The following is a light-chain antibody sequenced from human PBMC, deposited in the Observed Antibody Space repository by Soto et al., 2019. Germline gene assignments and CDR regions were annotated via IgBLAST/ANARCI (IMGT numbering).Light chain of an antibody. CDR1: SXDVGGYNY. J-gene: IGLJ1*01. V-gene: IGLV2-14*01. CDR2: EVS. Sequence: QSALTQPASVSGSPGQSITISCTGTSXDVGGYNYVSWYQQHPGKAPKLMIYEVSNRPSGVSNRFSGSKSGNTASLTISGPQAEDEADYYCSSYTSSSTLVFGTGTKVTVL. CDR3: SSYTSSSTLV.